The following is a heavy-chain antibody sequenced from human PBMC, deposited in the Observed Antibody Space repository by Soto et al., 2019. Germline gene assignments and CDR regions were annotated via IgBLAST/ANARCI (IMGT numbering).Heavy chain of an antibody. D-gene: IGHD4-17*01. V-gene: IGHV3-48*04. CDR3: ARDRSSRLRWNAFDI. Sequence: EVQLVESGGGLVQPGGSLRLSCAASGFTFRNYNMNWVRQAPGKGLEWVSYISSGSSTIYYADSVKGRFTISRDNAKNSLYLQMNSLRAEDTAVYYCARDRSSRLRWNAFDIWGQGTMVTVSS. CDR1: GFTFRNYN. CDR2: ISSGSSTI. J-gene: IGHJ3*02.